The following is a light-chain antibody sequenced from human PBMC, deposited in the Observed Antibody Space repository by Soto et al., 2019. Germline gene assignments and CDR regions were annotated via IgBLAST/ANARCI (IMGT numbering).Light chain of an antibody. CDR2: DAS. Sequence: EIVLTQSPATLSLSPGERATLSCRASQSVGNYLACYQQKPGQAPRLLIYDASNRATGIPARFSGSGSGTDFTLTISSLEPEDFAVYYCQQRSNWPLTFGGGTKVERK. J-gene: IGKJ4*01. CDR3: QQRSNWPLT. V-gene: IGKV3-11*01. CDR1: QSVGNY.